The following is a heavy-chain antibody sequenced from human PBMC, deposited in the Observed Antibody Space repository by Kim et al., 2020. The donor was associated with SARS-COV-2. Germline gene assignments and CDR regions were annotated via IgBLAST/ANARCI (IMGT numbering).Heavy chain of an antibody. V-gene: IGHV1-18*01. Sequence: ASVKVSCKASGYTFTSYGISWVRQAPGQGLEWMGWISAYNGNTNYAQKLQGRVTMTTDTSTSTAYMELRSLRSDDTAVYYCARGGDNDYGPGGGAFDIWGQGTMVTVSS. CDR2: ISAYNGNT. J-gene: IGHJ3*02. D-gene: IGHD4-17*01. CDR1: GYTFTSYG. CDR3: ARGGDNDYGPGGGAFDI.